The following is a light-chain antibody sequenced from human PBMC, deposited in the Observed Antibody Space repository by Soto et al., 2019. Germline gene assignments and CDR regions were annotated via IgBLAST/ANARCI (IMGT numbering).Light chain of an antibody. CDR1: QSVGRNF. Sequence: EIVLTQSPGTLSLSPGERATLSGRASQSVGRNFVAWYQQKPGQAPRFLIYGASSRATGIPDRFSGSGSGTDFTLTISRLEPEDFAVYYCHQYASSPRTFGQGTNVEI. V-gene: IGKV3-20*01. CDR2: GAS. CDR3: HQYASSPRT. J-gene: IGKJ1*01.